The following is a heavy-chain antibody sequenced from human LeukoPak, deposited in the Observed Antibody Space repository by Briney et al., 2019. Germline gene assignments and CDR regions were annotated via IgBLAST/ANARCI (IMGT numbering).Heavy chain of an antibody. CDR1: GYTFTGYY. CDR2: INPNSGGA. V-gene: IGHV1-2*02. CDR3: ARGLHVYSSSSGRSPSGF. Sequence: ASVKVSCKASGYTFTGYYMHWGRQAPGQGLEWMGWINPNSGGANYAQKFQGRGTMTRDTSISTAYMELSRLRSDDTAVYYCARGLHVYSSSSGRSPSGFWGQGTLVTVSS. D-gene: IGHD6-6*01. J-gene: IGHJ4*02.